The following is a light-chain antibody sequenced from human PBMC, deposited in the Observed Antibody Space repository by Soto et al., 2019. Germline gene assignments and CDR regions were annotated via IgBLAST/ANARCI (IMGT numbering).Light chain of an antibody. CDR3: QQYGSSPRT. Sequence: EIVLTQSPGTLSLSPGETATLSCRASQSVRNNYLAWYQQRSGQAPRLLMYGASTTAKGIPDRFSGSGSGTVFTLTINRLDPEDFAVYFCQQYGSSPRTFGQGTKVDIK. CDR2: GAS. V-gene: IGKV3-20*01. J-gene: IGKJ1*01. CDR1: QSVRNNY.